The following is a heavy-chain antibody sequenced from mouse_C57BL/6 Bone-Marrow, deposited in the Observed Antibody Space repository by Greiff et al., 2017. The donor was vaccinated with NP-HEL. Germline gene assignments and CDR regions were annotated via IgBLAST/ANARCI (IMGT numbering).Heavy chain of an antibody. Sequence: AASGIDFSRYWMSWVRRAPGKGLEWIGEINPDSSTINYAPSLKDKFIISRDNAKNTLYLQMSKVRSEDTALYYCARVSYGSSSRWYFDVWGTGTTVTVSS. CDR2: INPDSSTI. CDR1: GIDFSRYW. D-gene: IGHD1-1*01. V-gene: IGHV4-1*01. CDR3: ARVSYGSSSRWYFDV. J-gene: IGHJ1*03.